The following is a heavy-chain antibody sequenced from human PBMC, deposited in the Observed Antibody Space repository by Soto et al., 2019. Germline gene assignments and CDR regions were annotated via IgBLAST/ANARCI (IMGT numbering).Heavy chain of an antibody. Sequence: QVQLVQSGPEVKKPGSSVKVSCKPSGGTLISFIPYPFNWVRQAPGQGPGWMGGIVPNVATFNYAQRFQGRVTITADKSTGTSYMELNNLRSEDTALYYCARRDTSGFLRYFDTWGQGTLVTVS. CDR3: ARRDTSGFLRYFDT. J-gene: IGHJ4*02. CDR2: IVPNVATF. V-gene: IGHV1-69*06. D-gene: IGHD3-3*01. CDR1: GGTLISFIPYP.